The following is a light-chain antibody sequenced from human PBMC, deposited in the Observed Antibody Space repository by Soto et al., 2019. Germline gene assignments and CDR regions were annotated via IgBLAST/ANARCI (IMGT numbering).Light chain of an antibody. CDR1: QSLLHSDGKTY. J-gene: IGKJ4*01. V-gene: IGKV2D-29*01. Sequence: DIVMTQTPLSLSVTPGQPASISCKSSQSLLHSDGKTYLYWYLQKPGQPPQLLIYEVSNRFSGVPERFSGSGSGTDFTLTISSLEAEDVAFYWCQQYFDVPFTFGGGTKVDIK. CDR2: EVS. CDR3: QQYFDVPFT.